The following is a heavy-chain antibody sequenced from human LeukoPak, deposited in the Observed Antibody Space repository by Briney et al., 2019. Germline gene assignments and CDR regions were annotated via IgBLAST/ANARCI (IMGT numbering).Heavy chain of an antibody. CDR3: ARGPVGATAIDY. CDR1: GGSFSGYY. D-gene: IGHD1-26*01. J-gene: IGHJ4*02. V-gene: IGHV4-34*01. CDR2: INHSGST. Sequence: PSETLSLTCAVYGGSFSGYYWSWIRQPPGKGLEWIGEINHSGSTNYNPSLKSRVTISVDTSKNQFSLKLSSVTAADTAVYYCARGPVGATAIDYWGQGTLVTVSS.